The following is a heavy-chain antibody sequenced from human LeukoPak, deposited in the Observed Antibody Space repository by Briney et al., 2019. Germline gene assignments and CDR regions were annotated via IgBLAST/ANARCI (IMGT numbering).Heavy chain of an antibody. CDR3: ASGVNYFDY. Sequence: GGSLRLSCAASGFTFSSYNMKWVRQAPGKGLEWVSSISSRSSYIFYAGSVKGRFTISRDNAKKSLHLQMNSLRAEDTAVYYCASGVNYFDYWGQGTLVTVSS. D-gene: IGHD3-3*01. CDR2: ISSRSSYI. CDR1: GFTFSSYN. V-gene: IGHV3-21*01. J-gene: IGHJ4*02.